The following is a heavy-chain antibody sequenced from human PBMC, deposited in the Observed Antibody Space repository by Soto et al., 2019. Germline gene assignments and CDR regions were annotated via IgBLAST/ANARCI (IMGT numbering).Heavy chain of an antibody. Sequence: GGSLRLSCSVSGFTFSSYAMHWVRQAPGKGLEYVSSISSNGSPTYYVDSVKGRFTISRDNSKNTLYLQMSSLRPEDTAIYYCVIDRWIEYWGKGALVTVSS. D-gene: IGHD2-15*01. J-gene: IGHJ4*02. V-gene: IGHV3-64D*06. CDR3: VIDRWIEY. CDR2: ISSNGSPT. CDR1: GFTFSSYA.